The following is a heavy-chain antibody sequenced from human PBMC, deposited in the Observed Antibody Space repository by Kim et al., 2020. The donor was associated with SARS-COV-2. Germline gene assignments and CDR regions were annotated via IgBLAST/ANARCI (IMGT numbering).Heavy chain of an antibody. Sequence: GGSLRLSCAASGFTFSSYSMNWVRQAPGKGLEWVSSISSSSSYIYYADSVKGRFTISRDNAKNSLYLQMNSLRAEDTAVYYCARADRSGSYSYNWFDPWGQGTLVTVSS. CDR3: ARADRSGSYSYNWFDP. J-gene: IGHJ5*02. CDR2: ISSSSSYI. CDR1: GFTFSSYS. V-gene: IGHV3-21*01. D-gene: IGHD3-10*01.